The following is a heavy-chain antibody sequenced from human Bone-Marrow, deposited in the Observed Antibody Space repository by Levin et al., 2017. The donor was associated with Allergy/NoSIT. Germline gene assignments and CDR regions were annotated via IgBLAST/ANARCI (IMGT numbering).Heavy chain of an antibody. CDR3: VKGSQSTTDDNWFDS. CDR1: GFSFSTYS. D-gene: IGHD4-17*01. J-gene: IGHJ5*01. CDR2: IAADVARP. V-gene: IGHV3-23*01. Sequence: QAGGSLRLSCVASGFSFSTYSMSWVRQAPGAGLEWVSTIAADVARPYEADSVKGRFSISRDNSRNTLYLQMNSLRGEDTAVYYCVKGSQSTTDDNWFDSWGRGTRVTVSS.